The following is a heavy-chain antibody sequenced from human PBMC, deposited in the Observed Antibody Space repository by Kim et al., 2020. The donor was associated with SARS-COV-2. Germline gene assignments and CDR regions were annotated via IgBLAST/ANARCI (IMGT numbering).Heavy chain of an antibody. V-gene: IGHV3-64*01. CDR2: ISSNGGST. CDR3: ARGDYGDYGGVDY. J-gene: IGHJ4*02. Sequence: GGSLRLSCAASGFTFSSYAMHWVRQAPGKGLEYVSAISSNGGSTYYANSVKGRFTISRDNSKNTLYLQMGSLRAEDMAVYYCARGDYGDYGGVDYWGQGTLVTVSS. D-gene: IGHD4-17*01. CDR1: GFTFSSYA.